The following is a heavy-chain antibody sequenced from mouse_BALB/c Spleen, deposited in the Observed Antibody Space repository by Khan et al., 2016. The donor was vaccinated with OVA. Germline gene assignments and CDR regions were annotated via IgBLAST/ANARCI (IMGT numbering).Heavy chain of an antibody. CDR3: ARSAI. D-gene: IGHD2-12*01. V-gene: IGHV5-6-3*01. J-gene: IGHJ2*01. Sequence: LVESGGGIVQPGGPLKRSCAASRFTISSYGMSSVRQTPDKRLELVATIDSNGGSTDYPDSGKRRFTISGDNAKNALYLQMRSLKAEDTAMYYCARSAIWGQGTTVTVSS. CDR2: IDSNGGST. CDR1: RFTISSYG.